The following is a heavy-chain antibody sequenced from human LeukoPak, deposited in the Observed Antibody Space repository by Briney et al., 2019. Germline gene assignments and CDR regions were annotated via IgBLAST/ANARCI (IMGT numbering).Heavy chain of an antibody. V-gene: IGHV3-30*18. Sequence: GGSLRLSCAASGFTFSSCGMHWVRQAPGKGLEWVAVISYDGSNKYYADSVKGRFTISRDNSKNTLYLQMNSLRAEDTAVYYCAKRVEYYYDSSGYFYWGQGTLVTVSS. D-gene: IGHD3-22*01. J-gene: IGHJ4*02. CDR3: AKRVEYYYDSSGYFY. CDR1: GFTFSSCG. CDR2: ISYDGSNK.